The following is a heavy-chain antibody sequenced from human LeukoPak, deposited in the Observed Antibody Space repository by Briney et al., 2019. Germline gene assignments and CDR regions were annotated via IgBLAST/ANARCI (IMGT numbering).Heavy chain of an antibody. V-gene: IGHV1-46*01. CDR1: GYTFTSNY. J-gene: IGHJ4*02. CDR3: ARSGLRYYYDSSGPFDY. D-gene: IGHD3-22*01. CDR2: ISPSGGST. Sequence: ASVKVSCKASGYTFTSNYMHWVRQAPGQGPEWMGAISPSGGSTTYAQKFQGRVTLTRDMSTSTDYLELSSLRSEDTAVYYCARSGLRYYYDSSGPFDYWGQGTLVTVSS.